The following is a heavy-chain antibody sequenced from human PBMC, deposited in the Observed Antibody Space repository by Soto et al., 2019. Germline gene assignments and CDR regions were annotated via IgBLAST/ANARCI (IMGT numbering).Heavy chain of an antibody. CDR2: IIPIFGTA. CDR1: GGTFSGYA. Sequence: QVQLVQSGAEVKKPGSSVKVSCKASGGTFSGYAISWVRQAPGQGLEWMGGIIPIFGTANYAQKFQGRVTITANESTSTAYMELSSLRSEDTAVYYCARDPSGGSSWYPHYFDYWGQGTLVTVSS. CDR3: ARDPSGGSSWYPHYFDY. V-gene: IGHV1-69*01. D-gene: IGHD6-13*01. J-gene: IGHJ4*02.